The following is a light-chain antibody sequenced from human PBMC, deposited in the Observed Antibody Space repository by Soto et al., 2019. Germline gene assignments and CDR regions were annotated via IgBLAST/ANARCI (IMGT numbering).Light chain of an antibody. Sequence: EIVLTQSPAALSVSPGERVTLSCRASQSVGNNLAWYQQRPGQGPRLLIYAASDRATDIPVRFSGSGSGTEFTLTISSLQSEDFAVYYCQQYNNWPPWTCGRGTKVEI. J-gene: IGKJ1*01. V-gene: IGKV3-15*01. CDR1: QSVGNN. CDR2: AAS. CDR3: QQYNNWPPWT.